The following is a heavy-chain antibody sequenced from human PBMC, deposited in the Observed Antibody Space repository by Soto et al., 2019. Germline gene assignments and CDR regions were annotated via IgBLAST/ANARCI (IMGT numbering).Heavy chain of an antibody. Sequence: PGGSLRLSCAASGFTFTSYAMHWVRQAPGKGLEWVAVISYDGSNKYYADSVKGRFTISRDNSKNTLYLQMNSLRAEDTAVYYCAKAPGGGSYPVAFDIWGQGTMVTVSS. V-gene: IGHV3-30-3*01. CDR1: GFTFTSYA. J-gene: IGHJ3*02. D-gene: IGHD1-26*01. CDR2: ISYDGSNK. CDR3: AKAPGGGSYPVAFDI.